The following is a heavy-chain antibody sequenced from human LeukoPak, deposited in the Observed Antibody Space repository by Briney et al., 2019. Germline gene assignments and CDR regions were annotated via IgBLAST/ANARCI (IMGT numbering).Heavy chain of an antibody. CDR3: ATDKLRYFDWLPDY. J-gene: IGHJ4*02. CDR1: GYTLTELS. CDR2: FDPEDGET. D-gene: IGHD3-9*01. Sequence: GASVKVSCKASGYTLTELSMHWVRQAPGKGLEWMGGFDPEDGETIYAQKFQGRVTMTEDTSTDTAYMELSSLRSEDTAVYYCATDKLRYFDWLPDYWGQGTLVTVSS. V-gene: IGHV1-24*01.